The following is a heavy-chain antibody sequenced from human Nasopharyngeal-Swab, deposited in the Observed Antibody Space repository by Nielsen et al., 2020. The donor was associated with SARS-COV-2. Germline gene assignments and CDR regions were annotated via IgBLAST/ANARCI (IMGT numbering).Heavy chain of an antibody. D-gene: IGHD3-22*01. CDR3: ARGLSFYTDTSAYFNLDS. J-gene: IGHJ4*02. CDR2: INPNSGET. CDR1: GDPFIGYY. V-gene: IGHV1-2*02. Sequence: ALVKVSCKASGDPFIGYYLHWVRQAPGQGLEWMGWINPNSGETNFPQKFQGRVTVTRDTTINTAYMELSRLRSDDTAVYYCARGLSFYTDTSAYFNLDSWGQGTLVTVSS.